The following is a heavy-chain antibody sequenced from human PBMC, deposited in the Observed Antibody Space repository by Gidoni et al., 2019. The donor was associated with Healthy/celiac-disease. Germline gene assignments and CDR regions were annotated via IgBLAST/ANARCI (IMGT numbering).Heavy chain of an antibody. J-gene: IGHJ6*02. Sequence: QVQLQESGPGLVKPSETLSLTCTVSGGSISSYYWSWIRQPPGKGLEWIGYIYYSGSTNYNPSLKSRVTISVDTSKNQFSLKLSSVTAADTAVYYCARGHDYRKPDYYYYYGMDVWGQGTTVTVSS. CDR2: IYYSGST. D-gene: IGHD4-4*01. CDR3: ARGHDYRKPDYYYYYGMDV. V-gene: IGHV4-59*01. CDR1: GGSISSYY.